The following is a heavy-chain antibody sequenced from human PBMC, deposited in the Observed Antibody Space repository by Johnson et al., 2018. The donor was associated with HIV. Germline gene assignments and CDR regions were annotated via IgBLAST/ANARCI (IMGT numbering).Heavy chain of an antibody. CDR1: GFTFSSYG. J-gene: IGHJ3*01. D-gene: IGHD4-11*01. CDR3: AKETRDSRSAFDV. Sequence: QVQLVESGGGVVQPGRSLRLSCAASGFTFSSYGMHWVRQAPGKGLEWVSAISCSGGSTYYADSVKGRFTISRDTSKKSVFLQMNNLRPEDTAVYYCAKETRDSRSAFDVWGQGTLVTVSS. V-gene: IGHV3-NL1*01. CDR2: ISCSGGST.